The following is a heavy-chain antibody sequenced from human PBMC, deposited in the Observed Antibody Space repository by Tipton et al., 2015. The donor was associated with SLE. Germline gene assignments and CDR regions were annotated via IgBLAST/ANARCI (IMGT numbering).Heavy chain of an antibody. V-gene: IGHV4-4*07. Sequence: TLSLTCTVSGGSINSYYWTWIRQPAGKGLEWIGRIHTSETTAYNPSLQSRVTMSVDTSKKQFSLNLTSVTAADTAVYYCAREDTYGSGTYAVRFDSWGQGTLVTVSS. J-gene: IGHJ4*02. CDR1: GGSINSYY. D-gene: IGHD3-10*01. CDR2: IHTSETT. CDR3: AREDTYGSGTYAVRFDS.